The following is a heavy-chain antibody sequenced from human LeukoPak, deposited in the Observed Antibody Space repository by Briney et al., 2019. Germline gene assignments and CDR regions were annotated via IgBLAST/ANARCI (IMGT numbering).Heavy chain of an antibody. CDR3: ARDGKRVTTQFYPCGIDL. J-gene: IGHJ6*02. D-gene: IGHD3-3*01. Sequence: PGGSLRLSCTAAGFTFDDYGMSWVRQIPGKGLEGVAGITWNGGSKDYPGSVRARFTISRDNAKKSVYLQMNSLRAEDAALYHCARDGKRVTTQFYPCGIDLWGQGTTVTVSS. V-gene: IGHV3-20*01. CDR1: GFTFDDYG. CDR2: ITWNGGSK.